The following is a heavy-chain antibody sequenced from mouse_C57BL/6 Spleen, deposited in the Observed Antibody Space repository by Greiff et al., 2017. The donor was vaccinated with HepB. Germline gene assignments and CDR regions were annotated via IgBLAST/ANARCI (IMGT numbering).Heavy chain of an antibody. V-gene: IGHV1-54*01. CDR3: ARERGNYRYSDV. Sequence: QVQLQQSGAELVRPGTSVKVSCKASGYAFTNYLIEWVKQRPGQGLEWIGVINPGSGGTNYNEKFKGKATLTADKSSSTAYMQLSSLTSEDSAVYFCARERGNYRYSDVWGTGTTVTVSS. D-gene: IGHD2-1*01. CDR2: INPGSGGT. J-gene: IGHJ1*03. CDR1: GYAFTNYL.